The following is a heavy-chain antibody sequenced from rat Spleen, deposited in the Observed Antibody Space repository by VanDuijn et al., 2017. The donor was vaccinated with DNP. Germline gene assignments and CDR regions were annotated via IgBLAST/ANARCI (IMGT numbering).Heavy chain of an antibody. J-gene: IGHJ2*01. D-gene: IGHD1-6*01. V-gene: IGHV3-1*01. Sequence: EVQLQESGPGLVKPSQSLSLTCSVTGYSITSNYWGWIRKFPGNKMEWIGHISYSGSTTYNPSLKSRISITRDTSKNQFFLQLNSVTAEDTATYYCARSGGVHYGLSLDYWGQGVMVTVSS. CDR2: ISYSGST. CDR1: GYSITSNY. CDR3: ARSGGVHYGLSLDY.